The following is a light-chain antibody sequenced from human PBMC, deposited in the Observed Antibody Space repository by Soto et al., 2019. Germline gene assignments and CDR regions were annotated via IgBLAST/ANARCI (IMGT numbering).Light chain of an antibody. CDR3: QQYNNWPLYT. J-gene: IGKJ2*01. CDR2: GAS. V-gene: IGKV3-15*01. Sequence: EIVMTQSPATLSVSPGERATLSCRASQSVSSNLAWYQQKPGQAPRLLIYGASTTATDIPARFSGSGSGTEFTLTISSLQSEDFAVYYCQQYNNWPLYTVGQGTKVDSK. CDR1: QSVSSN.